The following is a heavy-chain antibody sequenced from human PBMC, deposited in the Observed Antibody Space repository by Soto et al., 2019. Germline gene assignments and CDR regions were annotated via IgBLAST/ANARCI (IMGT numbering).Heavy chain of an antibody. CDR1: GFTFSSYA. Sequence: GGSLRLSCAASGFTFSSYAMHWVRQAPGKGLEWVAVISYDGSNKYYADSVKGRFTISRDNSKNTLYLQMNSLRAEDTVVYYCARSFIAAAGINFDYWGQGTLVTVSS. V-gene: IGHV3-30-3*01. D-gene: IGHD6-13*01. J-gene: IGHJ4*02. CDR2: ISYDGSNK. CDR3: ARSFIAAAGINFDY.